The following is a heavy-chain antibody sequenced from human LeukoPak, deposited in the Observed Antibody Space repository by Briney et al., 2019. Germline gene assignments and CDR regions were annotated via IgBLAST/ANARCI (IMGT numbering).Heavy chain of an antibody. D-gene: IGHD2-2*02. J-gene: IGHJ4*02. CDR3: ARRARRCSSTSCYID. Sequence: SETLSLTCAVYGVSFSGYYWSCLRQPPRKGLQWLGEINHIGRTTYNPCLKSRVTMSGDTSKTQFSLQLRSVTAADTAVYYCARRARRCSSTSCYIDWGQGTLVSVSS. V-gene: IGHV4-34*01. CDR1: GVSFSGYY. CDR2: INHIGRT.